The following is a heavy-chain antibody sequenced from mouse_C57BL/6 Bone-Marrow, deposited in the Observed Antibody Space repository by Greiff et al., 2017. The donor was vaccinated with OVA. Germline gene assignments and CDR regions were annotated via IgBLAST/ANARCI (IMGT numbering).Heavy chain of an antibody. V-gene: IGHV14-4*01. J-gene: IGHJ2*01. Sequence: EVQLVESGAELVRPGASVKLSCTASGFNIKDDYMHWVKQRPEQGLEWIGWIDPENGDTEYASKFQGKATITADTSSNTAYLQLSSLTSEDTADYYCYGNPYFDYWGQGTTLTVSS. CDR3: YGNPYFDY. D-gene: IGHD2-1*01. CDR2: IDPENGDT. CDR1: GFNIKDDY.